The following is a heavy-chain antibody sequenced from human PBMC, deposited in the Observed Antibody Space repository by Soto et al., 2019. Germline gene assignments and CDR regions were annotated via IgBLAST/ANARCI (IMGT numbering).Heavy chain of an antibody. D-gene: IGHD4-17*01. CDR2: IYHSGST. CDR1: GGSISSSNG. Sequence: SETQLLTYAVSGGSISSSNGWSWVRQPPGKGLEWIGEIYHSGSTNYNPSLKSRVTISVDKSKNQFSLKLSSVTAADTAVYYCARVDYLSNWFDPWGQGTLVTVSS. CDR3: ARVDYLSNWFDP. J-gene: IGHJ5*02. V-gene: IGHV4-4*02.